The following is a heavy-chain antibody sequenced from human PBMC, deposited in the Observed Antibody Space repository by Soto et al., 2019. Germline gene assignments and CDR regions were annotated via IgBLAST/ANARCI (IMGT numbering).Heavy chain of an antibody. CDR2: IRGSDGTT. CDR3: AKDVNYDMLAGYYYY. CDR1: GFTLSNYG. J-gene: IGHJ4*02. V-gene: IGHV3-23*01. D-gene: IGHD3-9*01. Sequence: EVQLLESGGGLVQPGGSVRLSCAASGFTLSNYGMTWVRQAPGKGLEWVSTIRGSDGTTYYADSVRGRFTISRDTSKNMLFLQMNSLRVEDTAVYYCAKDVNYDMLAGYYYYWGQGTLVTVSS.